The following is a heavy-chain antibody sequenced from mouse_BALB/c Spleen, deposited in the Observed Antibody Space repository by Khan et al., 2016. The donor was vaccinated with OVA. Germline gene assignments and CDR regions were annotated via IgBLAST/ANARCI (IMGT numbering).Heavy chain of an antibody. J-gene: IGHJ2*01. D-gene: IGHD1-1*01. Sequence: EVQLQQSGPGLVKPSQSLSLTCTVTGYSITSGYAWNWIRQFPGNKLEWMGYISYSGVTSSTPSLQSRISITRDTSKNQFFLQLNSVTTEDTATYYCARGNYYGYYFDYWGQGTTLTVSS. CDR2: ISYSGVT. CDR3: ARGNYYGYYFDY. CDR1: GYSITSGYA. V-gene: IGHV3-2*02.